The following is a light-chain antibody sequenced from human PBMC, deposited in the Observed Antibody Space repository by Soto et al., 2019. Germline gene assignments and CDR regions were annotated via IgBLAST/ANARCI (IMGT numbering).Light chain of an antibody. CDR2: GAS. CDR3: QHSGETPIT. Sequence: PGTLPLSLRGGATASCRASQSVSSRLAWYQHRPGQSPRLLISGASMRASGVPVRFSGSESGTDFTLTISRLEPEDLAVYYCQHSGETPITGGLGTRLEIK. V-gene: IGKV3-20*01. CDR1: QSVSSR. J-gene: IGKJ5*01.